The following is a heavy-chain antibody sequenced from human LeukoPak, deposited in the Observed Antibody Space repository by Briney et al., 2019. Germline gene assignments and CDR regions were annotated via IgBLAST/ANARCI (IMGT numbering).Heavy chain of an antibody. CDR2: ISYDGSNK. D-gene: IGHD3-10*01. V-gene: IGHV3-30*18. CDR3: AKLGMGYGSWSYNLDY. Sequence: GGSLRLSCAASGFTFSSYGMHWVRQAPGKGLEWVAVISYDGSNKYYADSVKGRFTISRDNSKNTLYLQMNSLRAEDTAVYYCAKLGMGYGSWSYNLDYWGQGTLVTVSS. CDR1: GFTFSSYG. J-gene: IGHJ4*02.